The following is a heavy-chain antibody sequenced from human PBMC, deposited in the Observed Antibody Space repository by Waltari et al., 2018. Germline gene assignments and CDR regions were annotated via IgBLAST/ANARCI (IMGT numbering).Heavy chain of an antibody. CDR1: GGSFNGSY. D-gene: IGHD1-1*01. J-gene: IGHJ4*02. V-gene: IGHV4-34*01. CDR2: IHPSGST. CDR3: ARGRDPYKGGSL. Sequence: QVQLQQWGAGLLKPSETLSLTCAVYGGSFNGSYLSWTRQPPGKGLEWVGEIHPSGSTSYNPSLTSRVTISGDMSKNQLSLKLTSVTAADTAVYFCARGRDPYKGGSLWGLGTLVTVSS.